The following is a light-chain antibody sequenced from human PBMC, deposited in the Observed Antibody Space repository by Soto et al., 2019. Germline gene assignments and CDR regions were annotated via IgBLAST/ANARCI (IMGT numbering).Light chain of an antibody. CDR2: DVS. CDR3: SSYTSSSTLYV. J-gene: IGLJ1*01. CDR1: SSDVGAYNY. Sequence: QSVLTQPASVSGSPGQSITISCTGNSSDVGAYNYVSWYQQHPGKAPKFMIYDVSNRPSGVSNRFSGSKSGNTASLTISGLQAEDEADYYCSSYTSSSTLYVFGTGTKVTVL. V-gene: IGLV2-14*03.